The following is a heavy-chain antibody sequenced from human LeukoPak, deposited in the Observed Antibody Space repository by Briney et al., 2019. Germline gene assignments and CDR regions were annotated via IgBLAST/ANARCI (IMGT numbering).Heavy chain of an antibody. J-gene: IGHJ4*02. CDR2: IYTSGST. CDR3: ARGGQGSSGYYYDY. V-gene: IGHV4-61*02. Sequence: PSETLSLTCTVSGGSISSGSYYWSWIRQPAGKGLEWIGRIYTSGSTYYNPSLRSRVTISIDTSKNQFSLRLSSVTAADTAVYYCARGGQGSSGYYYDYWGQGTLVTVSS. D-gene: IGHD3-22*01. CDR1: GGSISSGSYY.